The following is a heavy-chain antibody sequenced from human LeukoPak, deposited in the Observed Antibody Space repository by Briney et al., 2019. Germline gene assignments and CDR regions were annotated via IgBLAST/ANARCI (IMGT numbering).Heavy chain of an antibody. J-gene: IGHJ6*03. D-gene: IGHD3-9*01. CDR1: GGSISSYY. CDR2: IYTSGST. Sequence: SETLSLTCTVSGGSISSYYWSWIRQPAGKGLEWIGRIYTSGSTNYNPSLKSRVTMSVDTSKNQFSLKLSSVTAADTAVYYCARGQVLRYFDWLSPVFYYYYMDVWGKGTSVTISS. V-gene: IGHV4-4*07. CDR3: ARGQVLRYFDWLSPVFYYYYMDV.